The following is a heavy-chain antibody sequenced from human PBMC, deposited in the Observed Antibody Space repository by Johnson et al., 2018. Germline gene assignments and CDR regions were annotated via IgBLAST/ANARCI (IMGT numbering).Heavy chain of an antibody. Sequence: VQLQESGGGLVKPGGSLRLSCAASGFTFSRYTLNWVRQAPGKGLEWVSSISSNSAYIYYADSVKGRFTISRDNAKNSLYLKMNSRRAEDTAVYYCARDWEEMSTITRYFQHWGQGTLVTVSS. CDR1: GFTFSRYT. V-gene: IGHV3-21*01. J-gene: IGHJ1*01. CDR2: ISSNSAYI. CDR3: ARDWEEMSTITRYFQH. D-gene: IGHD5-24*01.